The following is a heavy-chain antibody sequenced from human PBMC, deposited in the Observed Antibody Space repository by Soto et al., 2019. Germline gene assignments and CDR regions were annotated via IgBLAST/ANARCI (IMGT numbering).Heavy chain of an antibody. D-gene: IGHD4-17*01. Sequence: ASVKVSCKVSGYTLTELSMHWVRQAPGKGLEWMGGFDPEDGETIYAQKFQGRVTMTEDTSTDTAYMELSSLRSEDTAVYYCATALSYGDYDFDYRAQRTLDSGSS. CDR3: ATALSYGDYDFDY. CDR1: GYTLTELS. J-gene: IGHJ4*02. CDR2: FDPEDGET. V-gene: IGHV1-24*01.